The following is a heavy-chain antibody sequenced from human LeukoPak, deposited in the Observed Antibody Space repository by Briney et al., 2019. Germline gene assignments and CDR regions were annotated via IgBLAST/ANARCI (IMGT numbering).Heavy chain of an antibody. CDR2: IYYSGST. CDR3: ARGAAAAGISFDY. D-gene: IGHD6-13*01. Sequence: PSETLSLTCTVSGGSISSYYWSWIRQPPGKGLEGIGYIYYSGSTNYNPSLKSRGTISVDTSKNQFSLKLSSVTAAETAVYYCARGAAAAGISFDYWGQGTLVTVSS. V-gene: IGHV4-59*01. J-gene: IGHJ4*02. CDR1: GGSISSYY.